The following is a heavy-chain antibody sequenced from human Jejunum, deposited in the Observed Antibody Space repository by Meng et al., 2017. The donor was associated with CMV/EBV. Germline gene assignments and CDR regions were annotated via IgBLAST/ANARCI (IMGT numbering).Heavy chain of an antibody. J-gene: IGHJ5*01. Sequence: DSVSYVNSLNWWSWLRQPPGKGLEWVGEMSPTASSNYNPSLKSRVSIFLDRFNNQFSLNLSPVTAADTAVYYCARCGRSGDLNWFDSWGQGTLVTVSS. CDR1: VSYVNSLNW. D-gene: IGHD3-3*01. CDR2: MSPTASS. V-gene: IGHV4-4*02. CDR3: ARCGRSGDLNWFDS.